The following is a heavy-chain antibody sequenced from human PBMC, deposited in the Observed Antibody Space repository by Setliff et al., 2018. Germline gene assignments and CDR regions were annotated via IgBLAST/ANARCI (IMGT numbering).Heavy chain of an antibody. CDR3: VPGRGS. V-gene: IGHV3-74*01. J-gene: IGHJ5*02. CDR2: LSGDADVSRP. Sequence: PGGSLRLSCAASGFNFSDYWMHWVRQVPGKGLVWVSRLSGDADVSRPTYADSVKGRFTTSRDNAKNTLYLHMNNLRADDTAVFYCVPGRGSWGQGALVTVSS. CDR1: GFNFSDYW. D-gene: IGHD6-25*01.